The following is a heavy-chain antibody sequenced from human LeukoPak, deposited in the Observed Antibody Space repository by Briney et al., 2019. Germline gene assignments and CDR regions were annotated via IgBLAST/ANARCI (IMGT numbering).Heavy chain of an antibody. CDR1: GFTFDDYA. D-gene: IGHD2-2*01. CDR2: ISWNSGTI. J-gene: IGHJ5*02. Sequence: PGRSLRLSCAASGFTFDDYAMHWVRQAPGKGLEWVSGISWNSGTIDYADSVKGRFTISRDNAKNSLYLQMNSLRAEDMALYYCAKSGCSSTSCYYNPWGQGTLVTVSS. CDR3: AKSGCSSTSCYYNP. V-gene: IGHV3-9*03.